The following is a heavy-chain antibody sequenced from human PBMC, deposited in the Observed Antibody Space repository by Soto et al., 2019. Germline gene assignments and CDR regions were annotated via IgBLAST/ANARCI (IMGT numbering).Heavy chain of an antibody. D-gene: IGHD3-10*01. J-gene: IGHJ1*01. CDR1: DWSISSAGYS. CDR3: ARVEHPFYGAGAAVEHLLY. CDR2: ISKSGST. V-gene: IGHV4-30-2*01. Sequence: QLELQESGSGLLKPSQTLSLTCTVSDWSISSAGYSWTWVRQPPGQGLEWMGYISKSGSTHYNPYLMYPLTMSTDTSNEPFSLSLTSVIAADTAVYYCARVEHPFYGAGAAVEHLLYWGHGALVTVSS.